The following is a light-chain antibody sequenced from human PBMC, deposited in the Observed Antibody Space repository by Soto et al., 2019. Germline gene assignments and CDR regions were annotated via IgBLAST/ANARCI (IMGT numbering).Light chain of an antibody. J-gene: IGLJ2*01. CDR2: DNN. CDR1: SSNIGAPYD. CDR3: QSYDSSLSGSVV. V-gene: IGLV1-40*01. Sequence: QAVVTQPPSVSGAPGQRVTISCTGSSSNIGAPYDVHWYQHLPGTTPKLLIYDNNNRPSGVPDRFSGSKSGTSASLAITGLQAEDEADYYCQSYDSSLSGSVVFGGGTKVTVL.